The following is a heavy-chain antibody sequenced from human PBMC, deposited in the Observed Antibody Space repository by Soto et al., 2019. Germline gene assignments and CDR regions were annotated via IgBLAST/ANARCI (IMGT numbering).Heavy chain of an antibody. CDR3: AKQEGVGYNYGHFDY. J-gene: IGHJ4*02. Sequence: QAGGSLRLSCSASGFTFSSYGIHWVRQAPGKGLEWVAVISYDGSNRYYADSVKGRFTISRDNSKNTLYLRMNSLRAEDTAIYYCAKQEGVGYNYGHFDYWGQGTLVTVSS. CDR1: GFTFSSYG. D-gene: IGHD1-1*01. CDR2: ISYDGSNR. V-gene: IGHV3-30*18.